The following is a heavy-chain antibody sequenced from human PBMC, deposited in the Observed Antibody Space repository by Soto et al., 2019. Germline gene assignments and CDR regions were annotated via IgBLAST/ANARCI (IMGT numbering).Heavy chain of an antibody. CDR1: GFSFDAYT. CDR2: LSWNSGFS. J-gene: IGHJ3*02. D-gene: IGHD3-22*01. V-gene: IGHV3-9*01. Sequence: PGEPLRLSCGGSGFSFDAYTMHWVRQAPGKGPEWVASLSWNSGFSGYADSVKGRFTISRDNAQSSVHLQMNNLRTEDTALYYCAKGRGTIVVTDAYDIWGQGTMVTVSS. CDR3: AKGRGTIVVTDAYDI.